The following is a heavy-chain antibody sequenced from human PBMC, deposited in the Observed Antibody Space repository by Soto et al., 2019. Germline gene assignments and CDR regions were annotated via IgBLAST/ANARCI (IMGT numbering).Heavy chain of an antibody. CDR2: INDSGTT. D-gene: IGHD3-22*01. CDR1: GGSFSGYY. Sequence: SSETLSLTCAVSGGSFSGYYWSWIRQPPGKGLEWIGEINDSGTTNYNPSITDRVTVSVDTSKNRLSLRLSSVTAADTAVYFCARGPAYDGSGYLRYWGQGTLVTVSS. V-gene: IGHV4-34*01. J-gene: IGHJ4*02. CDR3: ARGPAYDGSGYLRY.